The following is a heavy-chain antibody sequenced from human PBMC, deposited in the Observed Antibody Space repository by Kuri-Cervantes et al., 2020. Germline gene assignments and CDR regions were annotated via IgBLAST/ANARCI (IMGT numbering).Heavy chain of an antibody. V-gene: IGHV3-13*01. CDR3: ARVLGSSSWYHFDY. J-gene: IGHJ4*02. CDR1: GFTFSSYD. D-gene: IGHD6-13*01. CDR2: IGTAGDT. Sequence: GESLKISCAASGFTFSSYDMHWVRQATGKGLEWVSAIGTAGDTYYPGSVKGRFTISRDNSKNIVYLQMNSLRAEDTALYYCARVLGSSSWYHFDYWCQGTLVTVSS.